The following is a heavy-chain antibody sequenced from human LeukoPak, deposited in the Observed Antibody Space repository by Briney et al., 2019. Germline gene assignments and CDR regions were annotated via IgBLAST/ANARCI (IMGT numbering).Heavy chain of an antibody. CDR2: IIPFFDTA. D-gene: IGHD4-23*01. J-gene: IGHJ4*02. Sequence: KVSCKASGYTFTSYDINWARQATGQGLEWMGGIIPFFDTANYAQKFQGRVTITADESTSTAYLELSSLRSEDTAVYYCARDGDHGGNSFDSWGQGTLVTVSS. V-gene: IGHV1-69*01. CDR1: GYTFTSYD. CDR3: ARDGDHGGNSFDS.